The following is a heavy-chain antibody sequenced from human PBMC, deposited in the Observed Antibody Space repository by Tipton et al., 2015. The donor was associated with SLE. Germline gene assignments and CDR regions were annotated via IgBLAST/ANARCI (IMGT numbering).Heavy chain of an antibody. CDR3: ARAGAASGARWFDT. V-gene: IGHV4-31*03. Sequence: GLVKPSQTLSLTCTVSGDSISSGGYYWSWIRQHPGKGLEWIGYIFYSGSTYYNPSLQSRVTLSIDRSNNQFSLNVNSVTAADTAVYYCARAGAASGARWFDTWGRGTLVTVSS. CDR2: IFYSGST. CDR1: GDSISSGGYY. J-gene: IGHJ5*02. D-gene: IGHD6-13*01.